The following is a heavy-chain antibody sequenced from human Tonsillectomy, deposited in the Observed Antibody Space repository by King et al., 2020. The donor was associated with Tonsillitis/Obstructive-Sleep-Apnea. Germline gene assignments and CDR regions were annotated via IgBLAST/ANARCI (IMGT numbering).Heavy chain of an antibody. Sequence: QLVQSGPEVKKPGTSVKVSCKASGFTFTSSAVQWVRQARGQRLEWIGWIVVGSGNTNYAQKFQERVTITRDMSTSTAYMELSSLRSEDTAVYYCAAASGWHYYFDYWGQGTLVTVSS. V-gene: IGHV1-58*01. CDR3: AAASGWHYYFDY. J-gene: IGHJ4*02. D-gene: IGHD6-19*01. CDR2: IVVGSGNT. CDR1: GFTFTSSA.